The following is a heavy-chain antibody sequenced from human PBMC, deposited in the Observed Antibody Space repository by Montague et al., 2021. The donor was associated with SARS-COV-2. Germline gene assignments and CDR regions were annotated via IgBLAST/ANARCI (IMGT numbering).Heavy chain of an antibody. J-gene: IGHJ5*02. CDR1: GFNFGVYE. CDR3: APAVPVADDS. Sequence: SLRLSCAASGFNFGVYEMNWARQTPGKGLEWVSYINGGSSVMYYADSVMGRFTISRDNAESSLYLQTNSLRAEDTAVYYCAPAVPVADDSWGQGTLVTVSS. V-gene: IGHV3-48*03. CDR2: INGGSSVM. D-gene: IGHD2-2*01.